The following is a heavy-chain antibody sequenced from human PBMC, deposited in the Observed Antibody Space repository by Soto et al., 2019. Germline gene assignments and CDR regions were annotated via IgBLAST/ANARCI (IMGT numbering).Heavy chain of an antibody. V-gene: IGHV3-23*01. CDR2: ISGSGGST. D-gene: IGHD6-6*01. CDR3: AKDLDPEYSSSPEWFDP. CDR1: GFTFSSYA. Sequence: PGGSLRLSCAASGFTFSSYAMSWVRQAPGKGLEWVSAISGSGGSTYYADSVKGRFTISRDNSKNALYLQMNSLRAEDTAVYYCAKDLDPEYSSSPEWFDPWGQGTLVTVSS. J-gene: IGHJ5*02.